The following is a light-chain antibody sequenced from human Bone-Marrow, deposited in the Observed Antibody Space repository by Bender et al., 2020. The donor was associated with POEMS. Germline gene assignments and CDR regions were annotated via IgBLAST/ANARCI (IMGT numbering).Light chain of an antibody. CDR3: QSYDISLSGWV. J-gene: IGLJ3*02. CDR1: SSNMGAGYG. Sequence: QSVLTQPPSVSGAPGQTVTISCTGTSSNMGAGYGVNWYQQLPGTAPKLLIYNNENRPTGVPDRISGSKSGTSASLAITGLQAEDEADYYCQSYDISLSGWVIGGGTKLTAL. V-gene: IGLV1-40*01. CDR2: NNE.